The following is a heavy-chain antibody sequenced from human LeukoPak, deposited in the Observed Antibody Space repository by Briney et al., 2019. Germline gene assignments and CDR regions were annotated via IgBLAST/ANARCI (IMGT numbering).Heavy chain of an antibody. D-gene: IGHD6-19*01. CDR1: GFTVSSKY. CDR3: AKEGPEDGAGFDY. CDR2: ISGSGGST. J-gene: IGHJ4*02. V-gene: IGHV3-23*01. Sequence: GGSLRLSCAASGFTVSSKYMTWVRQAPGKGLEWVSAISGSGGSTYYADSVKGRFTISRDNSKNTLYLQMNSLRAEDTAVYYCAKEGPEDGAGFDYWGQGTLVTVSS.